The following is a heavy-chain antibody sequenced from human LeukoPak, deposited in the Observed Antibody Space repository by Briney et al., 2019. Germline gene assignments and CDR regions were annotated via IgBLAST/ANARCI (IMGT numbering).Heavy chain of an antibody. CDR2: INPDNGNA. Sequence: ASVKVSCKASGYPFISYVMHWVRQAPGQRLEWMGWINPDNGNAEYSQKFQGRITITRDPSATTAYMELSSLRSEDMAVYYCAKDRGGTGDFDYWGQGTLVTVSS. V-gene: IGHV1-3*01. CDR1: GYPFISYV. D-gene: IGHD3-10*01. CDR3: AKDRGGTGDFDY. J-gene: IGHJ4*02.